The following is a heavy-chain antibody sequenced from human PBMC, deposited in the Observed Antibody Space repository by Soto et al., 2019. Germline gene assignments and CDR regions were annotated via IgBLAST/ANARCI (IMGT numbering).Heavy chain of an antibody. CDR3: ARVLLWFGEYPNWFDP. CDR1: GFTFSSYW. Sequence: PGGSLRLSCAASGFTFSSYWMSWVRQAPGKGPEWVANIKQDGSEKYYVDSVKGRFTISRDNAKNSLYLQMNSLRAEDTAVYYCARVLLWFGEYPNWFDPWGQGTLVTVSS. V-gene: IGHV3-7*01. D-gene: IGHD3-10*01. J-gene: IGHJ5*02. CDR2: IKQDGSEK.